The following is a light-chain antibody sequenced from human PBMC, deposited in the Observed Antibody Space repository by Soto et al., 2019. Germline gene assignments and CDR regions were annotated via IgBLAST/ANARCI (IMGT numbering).Light chain of an antibody. CDR3: QQANSFPPT. J-gene: IGKJ5*01. CDR1: QGINNL. Sequence: DIQMTKSPSSVAAAEGDRVTITCRASQGINNLLAWYQQKPGKAPKLLIYAASSLQSGVPARFSVSGSGTDFTLTISSSQPEDFATYYCQQANSFPPTFGQGTRLEIK. CDR2: AAS. V-gene: IGKV1-12*01.